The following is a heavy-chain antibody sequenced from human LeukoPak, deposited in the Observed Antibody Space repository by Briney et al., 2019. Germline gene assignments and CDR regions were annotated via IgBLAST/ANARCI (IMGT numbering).Heavy chain of an antibody. Sequence: ASVKASCKASGYTFTSYGISWVRQAPGQGLEWMGWMSPNSGATKYAQKFQGRVAMTRDTSISTAYMELSSLTSDDTAIYYCARFSVGGRYDFDLWGQGTLVTVSS. J-gene: IGHJ4*02. V-gene: IGHV1-2*02. CDR3: ARFSVGGRYDFDL. CDR1: GYTFTSYG. D-gene: IGHD3-9*01. CDR2: MSPNSGAT.